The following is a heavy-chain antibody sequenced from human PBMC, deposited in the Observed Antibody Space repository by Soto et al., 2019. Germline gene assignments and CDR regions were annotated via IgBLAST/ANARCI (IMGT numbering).Heavy chain of an antibody. CDR3: ASMASGIGSSGWYYFDY. J-gene: IGHJ4*02. CDR2: IIPIFGTA. Sequence: GASVKVSCKASGGAFSSYAISWVRQAPGQGLEWMGGIIPIFGTANYAQKFQGRVTITADESTSTAYMELSSLRSEDTAVYYCASMASGIGSSGWYYFDYWGQGTLVTVSS. D-gene: IGHD6-19*01. V-gene: IGHV1-69*13. CDR1: GGAFSSYA.